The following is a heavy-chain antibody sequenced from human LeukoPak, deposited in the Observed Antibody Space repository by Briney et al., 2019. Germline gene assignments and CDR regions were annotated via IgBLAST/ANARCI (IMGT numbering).Heavy chain of an antibody. J-gene: IGHJ4*02. Sequence: PSETLSLTCAVYGGSFSGYYWSWIRQPPGKGLEWIGEINHSGSTNYNPYLKSRVTISVDTSKNQFSLKLSSVTAADTAVYYCARGHLGYCSSTSCYGYYFDYWGQGTLVTVSS. D-gene: IGHD2-2*01. CDR1: GGSFSGYY. CDR3: ARGHLGYCSSTSCYGYYFDY. CDR2: INHSGST. V-gene: IGHV4-34*01.